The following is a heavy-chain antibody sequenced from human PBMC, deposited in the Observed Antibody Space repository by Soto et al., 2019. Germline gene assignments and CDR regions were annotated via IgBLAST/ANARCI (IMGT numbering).Heavy chain of an antibody. Sequence: GGSLRLSCAASGFIFSDYGIHWVRQAPGKGLEWVALIWYDGSKKYYADSVKGRFTVSRDNINSTLYLEMNSLRVEDSAVYYCAREGAVAGSQDFWGQGTLVTVSS. CDR2: IWYDGSKK. CDR1: GFIFSDYG. J-gene: IGHJ4*02. V-gene: IGHV3-33*01. CDR3: AREGAVAGSQDF. D-gene: IGHD6-19*01.